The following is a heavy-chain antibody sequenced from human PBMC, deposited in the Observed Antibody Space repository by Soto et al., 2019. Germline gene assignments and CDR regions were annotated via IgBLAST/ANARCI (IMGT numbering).Heavy chain of an antibody. D-gene: IGHD6-13*01. V-gene: IGHV3-23*01. J-gene: IGHJ4*02. CDR2: ISGSGGST. CDR1: GFTFSSYA. Sequence: GGSLRLSCAASGFTFSSYAMSWVRQAPGKGLEWVSAISGSGGSTYYADSVKGRFTISRDNSKNTLYLQMSSLRSEDTAVYYCARSWDSSNYFDYWGQGTLVTVSS. CDR3: ARSWDSSNYFDY.